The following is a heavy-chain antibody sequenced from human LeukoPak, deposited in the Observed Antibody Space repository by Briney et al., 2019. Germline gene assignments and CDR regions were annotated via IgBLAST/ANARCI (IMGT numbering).Heavy chain of an antibody. D-gene: IGHD2-2*01. CDR2: IKNKTNGGTT. J-gene: IGHJ3*02. Sequence: GGSLRLSCAASGFVFSSAWMTWVRQAPGKGLEWVGHIKNKTNGGTTDYAAPVKGRFIISRDDSKNTLYLQMNSLRTEDTAVYYCASPYCSSTSCYYSRIWGQGTMVTVSS. V-gene: IGHV3-15*01. CDR3: ASPYCSSTSCYYSRI. CDR1: GFVFSSAW.